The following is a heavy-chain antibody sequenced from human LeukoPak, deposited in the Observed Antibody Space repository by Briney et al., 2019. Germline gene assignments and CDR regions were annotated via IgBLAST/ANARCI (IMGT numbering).Heavy chain of an antibody. Sequence: GGSLRLSCAASGFTFSSYWMHWVRHAPGKGLVWVSRINSDGSSTSYADSVKGRFTISRDNAKNTLYLQMNSLRAEDTAVYYRASGDYYFDYWGQGTLVTVSS. CDR2: INSDGSST. J-gene: IGHJ4*02. CDR1: GFTFSSYW. V-gene: IGHV3-74*01. D-gene: IGHD3-3*01. CDR3: ASGDYYFDY.